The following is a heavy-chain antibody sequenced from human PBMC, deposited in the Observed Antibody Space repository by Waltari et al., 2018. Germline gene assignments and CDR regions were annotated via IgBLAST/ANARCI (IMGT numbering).Heavy chain of an antibody. Sequence: QLQLQESGPGLVKPSETLSLTCTVSDDSINRATYYLGWIRQPPGKGLAWIGSIYYSGTNSYNPSLKRRVNISLDTDKNQFSLDLNSGTAADTAVYYCARSLHVFRAAAGLFQYWGQGALVIVSS. V-gene: IGHV4-39*01. CDR2: IYYSGTN. CDR1: DDSINRATYY. J-gene: IGHJ4*02. CDR3: ARSLHVFRAAAGLFQY. D-gene: IGHD6-13*01.